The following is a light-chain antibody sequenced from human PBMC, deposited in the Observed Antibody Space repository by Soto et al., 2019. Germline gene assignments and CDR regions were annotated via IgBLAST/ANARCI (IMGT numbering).Light chain of an antibody. CDR3: MQSADWPPYS. CDR2: KVS. J-gene: IGKJ2*01. CDR1: QSLLYSDGDTY. V-gene: IGKV2-30*01. Sequence: DFVMTQSPLSLPVALGQPASISCRSSQSLLYSDGDTYVSWFHQRPGQSPRRLIYKVSNRDSGVPDRFSGSGSGTDFTLKISRVEAEDVGVYYCMQSADWPPYSFGQGTKLEIE.